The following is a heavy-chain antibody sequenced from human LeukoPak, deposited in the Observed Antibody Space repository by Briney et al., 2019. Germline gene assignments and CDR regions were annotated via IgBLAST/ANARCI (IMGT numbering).Heavy chain of an antibody. J-gene: IGHJ6*04. V-gene: IGHV3-23*01. Sequence: PGGSLRLSCAASGLTFSSYAMSWVRQAPGKGLEWVSAIGGSGGSTYYADSVKGRFTISRDNSNNTLYLQMNSLRAEDTAVYYCAKGGYCSSTSCYFGPNYGMDVWGKGTTVTVSS. CDR3: AKGGYCSSTSCYFGPNYGMDV. D-gene: IGHD2-2*01. CDR1: GLTFSSYA. CDR2: IGGSGGST.